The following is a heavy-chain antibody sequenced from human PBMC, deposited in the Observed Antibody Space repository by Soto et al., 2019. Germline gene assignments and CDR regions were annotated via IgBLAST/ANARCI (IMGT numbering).Heavy chain of an antibody. Sequence: SVKVTCKASGYTFTSYGISWVRQAPGQGLEWMGWISAYNGNTNYAQKLQGRVTMTTDTSTSTAYMELRSLRPDDTAVYYCATYGSGRNFFYYYYGMDVWGQGTTVTVSS. CDR1: GYTFTSYG. J-gene: IGHJ6*02. CDR3: ATYGSGRNFFYYYYGMDV. CDR2: ISAYNGNT. D-gene: IGHD3-10*01. V-gene: IGHV1-18*04.